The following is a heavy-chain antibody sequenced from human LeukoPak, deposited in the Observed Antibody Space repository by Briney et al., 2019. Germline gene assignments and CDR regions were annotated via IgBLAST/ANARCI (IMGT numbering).Heavy chain of an antibody. CDR1: GFTFNSYV. Sequence: GGSLRLSCAASGFTFNSYVMHWVRQAPGKGLVWVSRINSDGSSPTYADSVKGRFTISRDNSKNTLYLQMNSLRAEDTAVYYCARVGGSSWGYFYYHMDVWGKGTAVTVSS. J-gene: IGHJ6*03. CDR3: ARVGGSSWGYFYYHMDV. D-gene: IGHD6-13*01. CDR2: INSDGSSP. V-gene: IGHV3-74*01.